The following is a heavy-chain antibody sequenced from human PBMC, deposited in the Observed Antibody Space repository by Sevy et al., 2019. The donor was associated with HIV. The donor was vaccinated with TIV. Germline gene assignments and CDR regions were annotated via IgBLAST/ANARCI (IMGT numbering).Heavy chain of an antibody. J-gene: IGHJ3*02. CDR3: ARVGDGENAYSSFDI. Sequence: ASVKVSCKASGYTFTDYYIHWVRQAPGQGLEGMGRINPNSGGTNYAQKFPGRVIMTRDTSISTANMELSRLRSDVTAVYYCARVGDGENAYSSFDIWGQGTMVTVSS. V-gene: IGHV1-2*06. CDR2: INPNSGGT. CDR1: GYTFTDYY. D-gene: IGHD3-16*01.